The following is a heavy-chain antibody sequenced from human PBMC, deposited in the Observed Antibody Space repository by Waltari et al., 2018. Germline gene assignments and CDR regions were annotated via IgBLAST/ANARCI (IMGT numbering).Heavy chain of an antibody. CDR3: ARDPKSDDFWSDFYYYGMDV. Sequence: QLHLQESGPGLVKPSETLSLTCTVSGGSISSSSYYWGWIRQPPGKGLEWIGSIYYSGSTYYNPPLKSRVTISVDTSKNQFSLKLSSVTAADTAVYYCARDPKSDDFWSDFYYYGMDVWGQGTTVTVSS. D-gene: IGHD3-3*01. V-gene: IGHV4-39*07. J-gene: IGHJ6*02. CDR2: IYYSGST. CDR1: GGSISSSSYY.